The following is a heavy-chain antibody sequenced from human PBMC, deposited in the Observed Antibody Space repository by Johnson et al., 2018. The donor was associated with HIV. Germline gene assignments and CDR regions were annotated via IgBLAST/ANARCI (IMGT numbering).Heavy chain of an antibody. CDR3: ARDPHYYDSNDAFDI. J-gene: IGHJ3*02. CDR2: IYSGGST. Sequence: VQLVESGGGLVQPGGSLRLSCVASGFIVSSNYMSWVRQAPGKGLEWVSVIYSGGSTYYADSVKGRFTISRDNSKNTLYLQINSLRAEDTAVYYCARDPHYYDSNDAFDIWGQVTMVTVSS. D-gene: IGHD3-22*01. CDR1: GFIVSSNY. V-gene: IGHV3-66*01.